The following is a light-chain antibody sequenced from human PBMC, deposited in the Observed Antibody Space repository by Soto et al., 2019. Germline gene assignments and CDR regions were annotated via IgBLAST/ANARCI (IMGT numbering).Light chain of an antibody. CDR3: QQYGSSPYT. Sequence: DIVLTQSPGTLSLSPGERATLSCRASQSVSSSYLAWYQQKPGQPPRLLIYGASSRATGTPDRFSGSGSGTDFTLTISRLEPEDFAVYYCQQYGSSPYTFGQGTRLEIK. CDR1: QSVSSSY. CDR2: GAS. V-gene: IGKV3-20*01. J-gene: IGKJ2*01.